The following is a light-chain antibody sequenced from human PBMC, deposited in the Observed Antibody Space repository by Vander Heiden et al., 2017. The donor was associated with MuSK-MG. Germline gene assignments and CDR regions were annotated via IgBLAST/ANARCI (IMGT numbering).Light chain of an antibody. J-gene: IGKJ2*01. CDR3: QQNYITPMYT. CDR2: AAS. Sequence: DIQMTQSPSSLSASVGDRVTITCRASQNINNYLNWYQQKPGKAPKLLIYAASSLQTGVPSRFSGSGYGTDFTLTISSRQPEDFAAYYCQQNYITPMYTFGRGTKLEIK. V-gene: IGKV1-39*01. CDR1: QNINNY.